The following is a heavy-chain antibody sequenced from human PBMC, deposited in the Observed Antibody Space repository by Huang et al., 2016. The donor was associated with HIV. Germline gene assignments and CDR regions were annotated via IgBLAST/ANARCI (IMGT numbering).Heavy chain of an antibody. Sequence: EVQLVESGGGLVQPGGSLRVSCAASGFTFNTYWMSWVRQVAGKGVEGVGSIKEEGSKRVYVNSVKCRFTVSRDNVKNSVFLQMNSLRVEDTAVYYCARVGPAYYSAGRYYRDSFDIWGQGTVVIVSS. CDR2: IKEEGSKR. D-gene: IGHD3-10*01. CDR3: ARVGPAYYSAGRYYRDSFDI. J-gene: IGHJ3*02. V-gene: IGHV3-7*01. CDR1: GFTFNTYW.